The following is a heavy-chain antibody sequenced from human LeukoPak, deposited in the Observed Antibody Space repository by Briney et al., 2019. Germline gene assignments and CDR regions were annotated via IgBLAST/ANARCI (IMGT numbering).Heavy chain of an antibody. D-gene: IGHD6-13*01. Sequence: SETLSLTCTVSGGSISSYYWRWIRQPPGKGLEWIGYIYYSGSTNYNPSLKSRVTISVDTSKNQFSLKLSSVTAADTAVYYCAREGRRIAAAASNWFDPWGQGTLATVSS. CDR2: IYYSGST. CDR1: GGSISSYY. J-gene: IGHJ5*02. V-gene: IGHV4-59*01. CDR3: AREGRRIAAAASNWFDP.